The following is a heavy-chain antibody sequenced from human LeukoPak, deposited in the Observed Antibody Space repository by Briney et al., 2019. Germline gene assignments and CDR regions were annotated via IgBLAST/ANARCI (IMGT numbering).Heavy chain of an antibody. CDR2: IYYSGST. CDR1: GGSISSSSYY. D-gene: IGHD3-10*01. Sequence: KPSETLSLTCTVSGGSISSSSYYWGWIRQPPGKGLEWIGSIYYSGSTYYNPSLKSRVTISVDTSKNQFSLKLSSVTAADTAVYYCARLPSYSGLDAFDIWGQGTMVTVSS. CDR3: ARLPSYSGLDAFDI. V-gene: IGHV4-39*01. J-gene: IGHJ3*02.